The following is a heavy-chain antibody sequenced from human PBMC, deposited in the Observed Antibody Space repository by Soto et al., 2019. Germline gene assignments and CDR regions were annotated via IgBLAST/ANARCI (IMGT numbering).Heavy chain of an antibody. Sequence: GASVKVSCKASGGTFSSYAISWVRQAPGQGLEWMGGIIPIFDTANYAQNFQGRVTITADEYTSTAYMELSSLRSEDTAVYYCARHDCISSSCYYYYHYGMDVWGQGTTVTVSS. CDR2: IIPIFDTA. D-gene: IGHD2-2*01. CDR3: ARHDCISSSCYYYYHYGMDV. CDR1: GGTFSSYA. V-gene: IGHV1-69*13. J-gene: IGHJ6*02.